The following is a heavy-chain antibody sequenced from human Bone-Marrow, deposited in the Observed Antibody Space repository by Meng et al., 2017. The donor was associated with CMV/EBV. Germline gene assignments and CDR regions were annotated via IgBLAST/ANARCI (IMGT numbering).Heavy chain of an antibody. Sequence: GESLKISCAASGFTFKTFTMSWVRQAPGRGLEWVSSINPDSDYIQSADSLKGRFTISRDNAKNSLYLRMSGLRVEDTAVYYCARDQEGTRIPSPIHYGLDVWGQGPTVTIFS. D-gene: IGHD5-18*01. J-gene: IGHJ6*02. CDR3: ARDQEGTRIPSPIHYGLDV. CDR1: GFTFKTFT. CDR2: INPDSDYI. V-gene: IGHV3-21*06.